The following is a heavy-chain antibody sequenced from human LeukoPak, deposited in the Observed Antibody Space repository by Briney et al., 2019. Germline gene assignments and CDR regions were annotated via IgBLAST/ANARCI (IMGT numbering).Heavy chain of an antibody. D-gene: IGHD6-13*01. J-gene: IGHJ3*02. CDR1: GFTFSSYW. CDR3: SRWGTYSSSWLGAFDI. Sequence: PGGSLRLSCAASGFTFSSYWMHWVRHAPGKGLVWVSRINSDGSSTTYADSVKGRFTISRDNAKNTLYLQMNSLRAEDTAVYYCSRWGTYSSSWLGAFDIWGQGTVVTVSS. CDR2: INSDGSST. V-gene: IGHV3-74*01.